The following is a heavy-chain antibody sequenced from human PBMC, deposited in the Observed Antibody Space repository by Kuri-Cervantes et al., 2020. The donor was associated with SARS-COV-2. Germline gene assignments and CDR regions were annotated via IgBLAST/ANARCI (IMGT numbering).Heavy chain of an antibody. D-gene: IGHD3-9*01. CDR2: VHSSGST. Sequence: SETLSLTCSVSRGSINSHGSITSNFWTWIRQPPGRGLEWIGDVHSSGSTNYNPSLESRATISTDTSKNQFSLRLNSVTAADTAVYFCARSQVVRHLDWSSELSYRYYMDVWGKGTTVTVSS. CDR1: RGSINSHGSITSNF. CDR3: ARSQVVRHLDWSSELSYRYYMDV. V-gene: IGHV4-61*08. J-gene: IGHJ6*04.